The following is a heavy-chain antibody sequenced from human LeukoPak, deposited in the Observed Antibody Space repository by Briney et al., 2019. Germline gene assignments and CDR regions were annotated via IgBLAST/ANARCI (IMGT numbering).Heavy chain of an antibody. CDR3: ARTTMATTAD. CDR2: IYYSGST. V-gene: IGHV4-39*01. CDR1: GGSISISSYY. D-gene: IGHD5-24*01. J-gene: IGHJ4*02. Sequence: SETLSLTCTVSGGSISISSYYWGWIRQPPGKGLEWIGSIYYSGSTYYNPSLKSRVTISVDTSKNQFSLKLSSMTAADTAVYYCARTTMATTADWGQGTLVTVSS.